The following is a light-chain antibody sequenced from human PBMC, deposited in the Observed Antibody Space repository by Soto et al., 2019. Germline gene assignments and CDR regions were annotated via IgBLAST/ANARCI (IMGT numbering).Light chain of an antibody. CDR3: QQYNSYSGWT. Sequence: DIPMTQSPSTLSASVGDRVTITCRASQSISSWLAWYQQKPGKAPKLLIYKASSLESGVPSRFSGSGSGTEFTLTISSLQPDDFATYYCQQYNSYSGWTFGQGTKVEIK. J-gene: IGKJ1*01. CDR1: QSISSW. CDR2: KAS. V-gene: IGKV1-5*03.